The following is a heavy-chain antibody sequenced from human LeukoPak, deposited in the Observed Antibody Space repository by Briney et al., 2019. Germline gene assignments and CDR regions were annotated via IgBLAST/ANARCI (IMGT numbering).Heavy chain of an antibody. V-gene: IGHV3-30*04. CDR2: ISYDGSKK. D-gene: IGHD3-10*01. CDR1: GLTFSSYV. CDR3: ARSYGSGTDY. J-gene: IGHJ4*02. Sequence: PGGSLRLSCAVSGLTFSSYVLHWVRQAPGKGLEWVAVISYDGSKKDYADSVKGRFTISRDNSKNTLYLQMNSLRAEDTAVYYCARSYGSGTDYWGQGTLVTVSS.